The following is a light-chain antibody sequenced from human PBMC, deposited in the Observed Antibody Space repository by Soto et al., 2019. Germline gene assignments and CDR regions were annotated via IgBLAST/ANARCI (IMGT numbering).Light chain of an antibody. J-gene: IGLJ1*01. CDR3: SSYTSSSTLYV. CDR2: DVS. V-gene: IGLV2-14*01. Sequence: QYALTQPASVSGSPGQSITISCTGTSSDVGGYNYVSWYQQHPGKAPKLMIYDVSNRPSGVSNRFSGSKSCNTASLTISGLQAEDEADYYCSSYTSSSTLYVFGTGTKLTVL. CDR1: SSDVGGYNY.